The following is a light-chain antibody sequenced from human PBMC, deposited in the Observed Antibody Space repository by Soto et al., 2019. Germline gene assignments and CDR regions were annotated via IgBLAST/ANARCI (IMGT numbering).Light chain of an antibody. V-gene: IGKV1-5*03. J-gene: IGKJ1*01. CDR1: QTISSW. CDR2: KAS. CDR3: QQYNSYSRT. Sequence: IQMTQSPSTLSGSVGDRVTITFRASQTISSWLAWYQQKPGKAPKLLIYKASSLESGVPSRFSGSGSGTEFTLTISSLQPDDFATYYCQQYNSYSRTFGQGTKVDIK.